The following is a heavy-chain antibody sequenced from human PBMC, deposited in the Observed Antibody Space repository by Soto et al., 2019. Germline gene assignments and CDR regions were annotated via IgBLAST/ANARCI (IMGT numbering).Heavy chain of an antibody. CDR3: ARDGVTGDSADFNY. Sequence: QVQLVESGGGVVQPGRSLRLSCAASGFTFSSYAMHWVRQAPGKGLEWVAVISYDGSNKYYADSVKGRFTISRDNSKNTLYLQMNSLRAEDTAVYYCARDGVTGDSADFNYWGQGTLVTVSS. D-gene: IGHD7-27*01. J-gene: IGHJ4*02. V-gene: IGHV3-30-3*01. CDR2: ISYDGSNK. CDR1: GFTFSSYA.